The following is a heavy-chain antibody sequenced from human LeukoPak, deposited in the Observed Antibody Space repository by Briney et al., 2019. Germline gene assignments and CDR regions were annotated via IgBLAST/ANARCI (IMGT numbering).Heavy chain of an antibody. V-gene: IGHV4-59*01. CDR2: IYYSGST. CDR1: GGSISSYY. D-gene: IGHD1-14*01. CDR3: ARHDGARGNHFDY. J-gene: IGHJ4*02. Sequence: SETLSLTCTVSGGSISSYYWSWIRQPPGKGLEWIGYIYYSGSTNYNPSLKSRVTISVGTSKNQFSLKLSSVTAADTAVYYCARHDGARGNHFDYWGQGTLVTVSS.